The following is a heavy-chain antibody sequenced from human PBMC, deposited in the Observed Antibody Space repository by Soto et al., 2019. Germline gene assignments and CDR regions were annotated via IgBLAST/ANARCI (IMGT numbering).Heavy chain of an antibody. D-gene: IGHD5-18*01. J-gene: IGHJ4*02. CDR1: GGSISSYY. CDR3: ARAPDIAMATVFDY. CDR2: IYYSGST. Sequence: LSLTCTVSGGSISSYYWSWIRQPPGKGLEWIGYIYYSGSTYHNPSLKGRVTISVDTSKNQFSLRLSSVTAADTAMYYCARAPDIAMATVFDYWGQGTLVTVSS. V-gene: IGHV4-59*01.